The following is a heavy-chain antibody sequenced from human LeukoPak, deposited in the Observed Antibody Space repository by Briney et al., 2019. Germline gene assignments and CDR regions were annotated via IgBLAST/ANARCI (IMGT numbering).Heavy chain of an antibody. CDR1: GGTFSSYA. D-gene: IGHD6-13*01. CDR2: IIPIFGTA. Sequence: VKVSCKASGGTFSSYAISWVRQAPGQGLEWMGGIIPIFGTANYAQKFRGRVTITADKSTSTAYMELSSLRSEDTAVYYCARSRIAAAATIQVVITALDYWGQGTLVTVSS. J-gene: IGHJ4*02. CDR3: ARSRIAAAATIQVVITALDY. V-gene: IGHV1-69*13.